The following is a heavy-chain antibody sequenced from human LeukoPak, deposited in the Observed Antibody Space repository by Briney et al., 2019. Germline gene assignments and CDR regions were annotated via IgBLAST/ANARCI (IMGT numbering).Heavy chain of an antibody. Sequence: SETLSLTCTVSGGSMRNYYWSWIRQPPGKGLEWIGEINHSGSTNYNPSLKSRVTISVDTSKNQFSLKLSSVTAADTAVYYCARGQAARYWGQGTLVTVSS. CDR3: ARGQAARY. V-gene: IGHV4-34*01. J-gene: IGHJ4*02. CDR1: GGSMRNYY. CDR2: INHSGST. D-gene: IGHD6-25*01.